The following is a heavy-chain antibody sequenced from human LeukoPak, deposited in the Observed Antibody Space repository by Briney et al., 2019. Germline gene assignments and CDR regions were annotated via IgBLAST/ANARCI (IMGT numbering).Heavy chain of an antibody. V-gene: IGHV3-23*01. CDR3: AKGMTTVTTPFDY. D-gene: IGHD4-17*01. Sequence: GGSLRLSCAASGFAFRYYAMSWVRQAPGKGLEWVSAISGSGGSTYYADSVKGRFTISRDNSKNTLYLQMNSLRAEDTAVYYCAKGMTTVTTPFDYWGQGTLVTVSS. CDR2: ISGSGGST. J-gene: IGHJ4*02. CDR1: GFAFRYYA.